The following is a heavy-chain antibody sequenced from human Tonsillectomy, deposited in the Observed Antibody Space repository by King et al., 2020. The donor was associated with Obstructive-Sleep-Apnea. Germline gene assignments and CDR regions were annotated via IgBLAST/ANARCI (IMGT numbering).Heavy chain of an antibody. D-gene: IGHD1-26*01. Sequence: VQLQESGPGLVKPSQTLSLTCTVSGGSISSGGYYWSWIRQHPGKGREWIGYIYYSGGTYSNPSLKSRVTISVDTSKNQFSLKLSPVTAADTAVYYCARDLGGSYSYFDYWGQGTLVTVSS. V-gene: IGHV4-31*03. CDR2: IYYSGGT. J-gene: IGHJ4*02. CDR1: GGSISSGGYY. CDR3: ARDLGGSYSYFDY.